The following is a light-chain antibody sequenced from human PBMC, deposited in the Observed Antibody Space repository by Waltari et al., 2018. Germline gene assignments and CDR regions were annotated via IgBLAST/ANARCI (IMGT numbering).Light chain of an antibody. V-gene: IGLV1-40*01. J-gene: IGLJ1*01. CDR2: GNS. Sequence: QSVLTQPPSVSGAPGQRVPISCPGRSSNIGAGFDVHWYQQLPGTAPKLLTYGNSNRPSGVPDRFSGSKSGTSASLAITGLQAEDEADYFCQSYDSSPSGYVFGTGSKVTVL. CDR3: QSYDSSPSGYV. CDR1: SSNIGAGFD.